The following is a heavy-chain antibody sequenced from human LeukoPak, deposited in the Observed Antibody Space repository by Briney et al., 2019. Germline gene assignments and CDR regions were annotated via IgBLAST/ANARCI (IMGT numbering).Heavy chain of an antibody. V-gene: IGHV3-30*18. CDR3: AKDRATLTYYFDY. D-gene: IGHD4-17*01. J-gene: IGHJ4*02. CDR1: GFTFSNYG. CDR2: ISYDGSNK. Sequence: GGSLRLSCAASGFTFSNYGMHWVRQAPGKGLEWVALISYDGSNKYYADSVKGRFTISRDNSKNTLYLQMNGLRADDTGVYYCAKDRATLTYYFDYWGQGTLVTVSS.